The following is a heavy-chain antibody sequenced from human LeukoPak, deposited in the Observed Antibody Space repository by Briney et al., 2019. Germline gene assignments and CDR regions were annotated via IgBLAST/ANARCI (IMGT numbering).Heavy chain of an antibody. D-gene: IGHD6-19*01. V-gene: IGHV3-43D*03. CDR2: ISWDGAYT. J-gene: IGHJ4*02. CDR3: AKDSIAVTGTGYIDY. CDR1: GFTFDDYA. Sequence: GGSLRLSCAASGFTFDDYAMHWVRQAPGKGLEWVSLISWDGAYTYYADSVEGRFTISRDNSKHSLYLQMNSLTAEDTALYYCAKDSIAVTGTGYIDYWGQGTLVTVSS.